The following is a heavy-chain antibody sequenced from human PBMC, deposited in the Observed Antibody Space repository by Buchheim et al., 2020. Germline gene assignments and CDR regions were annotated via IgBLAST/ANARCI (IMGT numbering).Heavy chain of an antibody. J-gene: IGHJ4*02. CDR3: ASSYYDFWSVTD. CDR1: GGSISSGVNY. V-gene: IGHV4-30-4*01. CDR2: IYTRGGT. Sequence: QVQLQESGPGLVKPSQTLSLTCTVSGGSISSGVNYWSGIRQPPGKGLEWIGYIYTRGGTYYNPSLKSRVTIPGERPKNQFPLKLSSVTAADTAVYYCASSYYDFWSVTDWGQGTL. D-gene: IGHD3-3*01.